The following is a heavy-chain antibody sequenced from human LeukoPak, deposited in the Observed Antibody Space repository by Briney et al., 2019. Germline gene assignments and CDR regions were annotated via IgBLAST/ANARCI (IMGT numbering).Heavy chain of an antibody. D-gene: IGHD3-22*01. CDR2: IYYSGST. Sequence: TSETLSLTCTISGGSISSSSYYWGWIRQPPGKGLEWIGSIYYSGSTYYNPSLKSRVTISVDTSKNQFSLKLSSVTAADTAVYYCATADDSSESDAFDIWGQGTMVTVSS. V-gene: IGHV4-39*07. J-gene: IGHJ3*02. CDR3: ATADDSSESDAFDI. CDR1: GGSISSSSYY.